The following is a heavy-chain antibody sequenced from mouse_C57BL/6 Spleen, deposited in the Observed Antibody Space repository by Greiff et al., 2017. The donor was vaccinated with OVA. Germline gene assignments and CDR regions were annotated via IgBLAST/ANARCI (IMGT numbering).Heavy chain of an antibody. CDR3: TRDYDRAY. J-gene: IGHJ3*01. D-gene: IGHD2-4*01. Sequence: EVMLVESGAELVRPGASVKLSCTASGFNIKDDYMHWVKQRPEQGLEWIGWIDPENGDTEYASKFQGKATITADTSSNTAYLQLSSLTSEDTAVYYCTRDYDRAYWGQGTLVTVSA. CDR1: GFNIKDDY. CDR2: IDPENGDT. V-gene: IGHV14-4*01.